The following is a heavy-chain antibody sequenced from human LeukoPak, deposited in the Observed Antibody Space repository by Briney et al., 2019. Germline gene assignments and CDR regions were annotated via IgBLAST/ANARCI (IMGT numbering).Heavy chain of an antibody. V-gene: IGHV3-21*01. CDR1: GFTFRSYT. CDR2: ISSSTAYI. J-gene: IGHJ6*03. CDR3: ARESRIVVVPAAIRGVYYYYYMDV. Sequence: GGSLRLSCAASGFTFRSYTMNWVRQAPGKGLEWVSSISSSTAYIYYADSLNGRFTISRDNAKNSLYLQMNSLRAEDTAVYYCARESRIVVVPAAIRGVYYYYYMDVWGQGTTVTVSS. D-gene: IGHD2-2*01.